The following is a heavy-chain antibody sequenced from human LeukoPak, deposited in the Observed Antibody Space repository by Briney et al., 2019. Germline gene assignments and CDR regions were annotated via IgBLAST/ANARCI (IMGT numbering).Heavy chain of an antibody. CDR1: GGSISSYY. Sequence: PSETLSLTCTVSGGSISSYYWSWIRQPQGKGLEWNGYIYTSGSTNYNPSLKSRVTISVDTSKNQFSLKLSSVTAADTAVYYCARRLIAARPGYYYYYMDVWGKGTTVTVSS. D-gene: IGHD6-6*01. V-gene: IGHV4-4*09. CDR2: IYTSGST. J-gene: IGHJ6*03. CDR3: ARRLIAARPGYYYYYMDV.